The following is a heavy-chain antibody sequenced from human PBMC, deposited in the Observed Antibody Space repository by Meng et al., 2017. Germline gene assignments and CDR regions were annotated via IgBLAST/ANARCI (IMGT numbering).Heavy chain of an antibody. V-gene: IGHV1-69*06. Sequence: GQLVQVWARVKKPGSSVKVPCKASEGTSSRYAISWVRQAPGQGLEWMGVIIPIFGTANYAQKFQGRVTITADKSTSTAYMELSSLRSEDTAVYYCARGVGYGGNSLYFDYWGQGTLVTVSS. CDR1: EGTSSRYA. CDR2: IIPIFGTA. CDR3: ARGVGYGGNSLYFDY. D-gene: IGHD4-23*01. J-gene: IGHJ4*02.